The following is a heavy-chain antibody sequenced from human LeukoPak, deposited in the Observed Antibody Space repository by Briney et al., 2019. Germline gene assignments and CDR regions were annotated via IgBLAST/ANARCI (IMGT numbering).Heavy chain of an antibody. J-gene: IGHJ5*02. CDR2: IIPIFGTA. CDR3: ARYRPADDWFDP. CDR1: GGTFSSYA. Sequence: SVNVSCKASGGTFSSYAISWVRQAPGQGLEWMGGIIPIFGTANYAQKFQGRVTITTDESTSTAYMELSSLRSEDTAVYYCARYRPADDWFDPWGQGTLVTVSS. V-gene: IGHV1-69*05.